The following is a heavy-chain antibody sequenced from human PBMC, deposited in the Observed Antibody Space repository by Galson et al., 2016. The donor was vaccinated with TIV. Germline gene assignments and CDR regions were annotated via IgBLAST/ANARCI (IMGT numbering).Heavy chain of an antibody. D-gene: IGHD3-16*02. V-gene: IGHV3-7*01. CDR3: FIGHYSDS. CDR2: IEEDGSET. Sequence: SLRLSCAASGFAFRSFWMSRVRQAPGKGLEWVANIEEDGSETYYVDSVKGRFTISRNNAKNSLHLQMNSLRAEDTAVYYCFIGHYSDSWGQGTLVTVSS. J-gene: IGHJ4*02. CDR1: GFAFRSFW.